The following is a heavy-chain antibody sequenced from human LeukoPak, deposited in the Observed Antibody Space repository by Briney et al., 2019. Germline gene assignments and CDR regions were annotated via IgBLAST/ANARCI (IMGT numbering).Heavy chain of an antibody. CDR2: ITSSSHMT. D-gene: IGHD1-14*01. V-gene: IGHV3-48*01. CDR1: GFTFSSYN. J-gene: IGHJ4*02. CDR3: ATTSSTRKNPDFDY. Sequence: GGSLRLSCAGSGFTFSSYNMNWVRQAPGKGLEWVSYITSSSHMTYYADSVKGRFTISRDNAKKSLYLQMNSLRAEDTAVYYCATTSSTRKNPDFDYWGQGTLVTVSS.